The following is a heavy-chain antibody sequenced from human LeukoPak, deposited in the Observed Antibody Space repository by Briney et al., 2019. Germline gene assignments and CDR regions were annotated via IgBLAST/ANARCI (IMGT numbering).Heavy chain of an antibody. D-gene: IGHD3-10*01. Sequence: GGSLRLSCAASGFTFSSYGMHWVRQAPGKGLEWVAFIRYDGSNKYYADSVKGRFTISRDNSKNTLYLQMNSLRAEDTAVYYCAKGMTYYGSGSSYGGSFDYWGQGTLVTVSS. CDR1: GFTFSSYG. CDR2: IRYDGSNK. V-gene: IGHV3-30*02. CDR3: AKGMTYYGSGSSYGGSFDY. J-gene: IGHJ4*02.